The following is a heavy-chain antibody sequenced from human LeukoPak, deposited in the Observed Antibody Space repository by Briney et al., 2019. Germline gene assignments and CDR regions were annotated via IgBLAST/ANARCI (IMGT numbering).Heavy chain of an antibody. V-gene: IGHV3-23*01. Sequence: GGSLRLSCAASGFTFSSYGMSWVRQAPGQGLEWVSAISTSGESTYYADSVKGHFTISRDNSKNTLYLQMNSLKTEDTAVYYCTLNDWYENGFDPWGQGTLVTVSS. CDR2: ISTSGEST. CDR1: GFTFSSYG. J-gene: IGHJ5*02. CDR3: TLNDWYENGFDP. D-gene: IGHD3-9*01.